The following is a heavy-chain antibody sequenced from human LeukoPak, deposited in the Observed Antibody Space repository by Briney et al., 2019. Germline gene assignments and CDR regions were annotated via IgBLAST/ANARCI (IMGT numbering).Heavy chain of an antibody. CDR1: GGSISSGGYY. CDR2: IYYSGST. D-gene: IGHD3-10*01. J-gene: IGHJ5*02. CDR3: ARGTHYYGSGSYYSHP. Sequence: SETLSLTCTVSGGSISSGGYYWSWIRQHPGKGLEWIGYIYYSGSTNYNPSLKSRVTISVDTSKNQFSLKLSSVTAADTAVYYCARGTHYYGSGSYYSHPWGQGTLVTVSS. V-gene: IGHV4-31*03.